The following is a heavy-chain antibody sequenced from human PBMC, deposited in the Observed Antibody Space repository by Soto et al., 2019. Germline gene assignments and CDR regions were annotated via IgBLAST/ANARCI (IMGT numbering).Heavy chain of an antibody. Sequence: PGRSRRRSWPASAFAFSSHPMRWVRPLPEKGLEWVAGISDGGDLTYNADSMRGGFSSSRDNSRNTLYLQMSSLRTEDPAVYFCARRVIGSSRAFDIWGQGTMVTVSS. CDR3: ARRVIGSSRAFDI. V-gene: IGHV3-23*01. CDR1: AFAFSSHP. CDR2: ISDGGDLT. J-gene: IGHJ3*02. D-gene: IGHD3-10*01.